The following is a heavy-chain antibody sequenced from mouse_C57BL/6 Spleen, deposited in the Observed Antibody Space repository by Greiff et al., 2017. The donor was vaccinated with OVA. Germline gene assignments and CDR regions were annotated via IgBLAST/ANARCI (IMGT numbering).Heavy chain of an antibody. CDR1: GFNIKNTY. CDR3: ARGDDYGGYAMDY. V-gene: IGHV14-3*01. CDR2: IDPANGNT. D-gene: IGHD2-4*01. J-gene: IGHJ4*01. Sequence: VQLKESVAELVRPGASVKLSCTASGFNIKNTYMHWVKQRPEQGLEWIGRIDPANGNTKYAPKFQGKATIPADTSSNTAYLQLSSLTSEDTAIYYCARGDDYGGYAMDYWGQGTSVTVSS.